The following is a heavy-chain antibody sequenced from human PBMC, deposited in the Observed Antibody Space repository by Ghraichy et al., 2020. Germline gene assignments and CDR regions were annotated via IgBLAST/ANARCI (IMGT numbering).Heavy chain of an antibody. CDR1: GGSISSSSYY. D-gene: IGHD3-16*02. V-gene: IGHV4-39*01. CDR3: ARRGGLSTTYYFDY. CDR2: IYYSGST. Sequence: ESLNISCTVSGGSISSSSYYWGWIRQPPGKGLEWIGSIYYSGSTYYNPSLKSRVTISVDTSKNQFSLKLSSVTAADTAVYYCARRGGLSTTYYFDYWGQGTLVTVSS. J-gene: IGHJ4*02.